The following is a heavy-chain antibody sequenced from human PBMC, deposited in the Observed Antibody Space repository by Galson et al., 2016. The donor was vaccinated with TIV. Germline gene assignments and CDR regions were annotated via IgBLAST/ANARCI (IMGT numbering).Heavy chain of an antibody. CDR2: IRNDGTNT. D-gene: IGHD3-10*01. V-gene: IGHV3-74*01. CDR1: EFTFNNYY. J-gene: IGHJ4*02. Sequence: SLRLSCAVSEFTFNNYYIHWVRQAPGKGLVWVSRIRNDGTNTGHADSVQGRFTISRDNAKETVDLQMTSLRADDTAVYYCAKGRGSMFDYWGQGTVVTVSS. CDR3: AKGRGSMFDY.